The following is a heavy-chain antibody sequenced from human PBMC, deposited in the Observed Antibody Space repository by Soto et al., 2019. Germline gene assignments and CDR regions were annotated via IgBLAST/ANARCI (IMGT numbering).Heavy chain of an antibody. D-gene: IGHD3-22*01. J-gene: IGHJ4*02. CDR3: GKDSYYYESSGDYVFEY. CDR2: VSSDGNKK. CDR1: GFTFNAYG. Sequence: QIYLEESGGGVVQPGRSLTLSCVASGFTFNAYGMHWVRQAPGKGLEWVAHVSSDGNKKYYADSVRGRFTVSRDNSKNTLYLEMNTQRVEDMAVYYCGKDSYYYESSGDYVFEYWGQGTLVTVSS. V-gene: IGHV3-30*18.